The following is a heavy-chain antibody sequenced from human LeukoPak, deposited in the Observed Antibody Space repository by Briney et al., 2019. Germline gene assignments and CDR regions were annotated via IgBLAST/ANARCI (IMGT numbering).Heavy chain of an antibody. V-gene: IGHV3-21*01. Sequence: GGPLRLSCAASGFTFSSYSMNWVRQAPGKGLEWVSSISSSSSYIYYADSVKGRFTISRDNAKNSLYLQMNSLRAEDTAVYYCARAGYCSSTSCYAPDAFDIWGQGTMVTVSS. J-gene: IGHJ3*02. D-gene: IGHD2-2*01. CDR1: GFTFSSYS. CDR3: ARAGYCSSTSCYAPDAFDI. CDR2: ISSSSSYI.